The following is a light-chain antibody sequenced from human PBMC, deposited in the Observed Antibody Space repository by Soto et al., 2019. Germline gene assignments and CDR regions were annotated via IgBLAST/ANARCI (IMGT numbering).Light chain of an antibody. CDR3: SSFTSNRIYV. V-gene: IGLV2-14*03. J-gene: IGLJ1*01. CDR1: HNDIGTYDY. CDR2: GVT. Sequence: QSALTQPTSVSGSPGQSITISCTGNHNDIGTYDYVSWYQQHPGRAPRLLIHGVTTRPSGISDRFSASKSGLTASLTISGLQPEDEADYYCSSFTSNRIYVFGPGTKLT.